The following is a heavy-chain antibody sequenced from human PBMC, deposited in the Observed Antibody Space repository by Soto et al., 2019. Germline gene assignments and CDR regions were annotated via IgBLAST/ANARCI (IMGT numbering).Heavy chain of an antibody. J-gene: IGHJ5*02. CDR1: GYTFTAYY. V-gene: IGHV1-2*02. CDR3: ARGDFDRSGKYNAGWFAH. Sequence: ASVKVSCKASGYTFTAYYMHWLRQAPGQGLEWMGWINPNSGGTNYAQRFQGRVTVTNDTSISTTYMELSSLGSDDTAVYYCARGDFDRSGKYNAGWFAHWGQGTLVTVSS. D-gene: IGHD3-22*01. CDR2: INPNSGGT.